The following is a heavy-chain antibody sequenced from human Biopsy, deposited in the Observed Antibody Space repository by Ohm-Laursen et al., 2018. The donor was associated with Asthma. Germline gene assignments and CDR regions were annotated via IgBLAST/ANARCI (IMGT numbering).Heavy chain of an antibody. CDR3: VRDGTDDAFDI. V-gene: IGHV3-30*03. D-gene: IGHD1-1*01. J-gene: IGHJ3*02. Sequence: SLRLSCAASGFTFGDYWMSWVRQAPGKGLEWVGVISKDASTQDYADSVKGRFTMARDNSKNTLDLQMNSLREEDTAVYYCVRDGTDDAFDIWGQGTVVSVSS. CDR2: ISKDASTQ. CDR1: GFTFGDYW.